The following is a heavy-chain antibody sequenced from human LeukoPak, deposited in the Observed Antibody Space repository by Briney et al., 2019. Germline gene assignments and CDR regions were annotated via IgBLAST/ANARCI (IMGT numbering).Heavy chain of an antibody. CDR2: ISYSGST. Sequence: SETLSLTCTVSGGSISSSGYYWGWIRQSPGKGLEWMGSISYSGSTYYHPSLKSRVTISQDTSKNQFSLKLSYVTAADTAVYYCARDGGNSDVDYWGQGTLVTVSS. D-gene: IGHD3-16*01. CDR1: GGSISSSGYY. CDR3: ARDGGNSDVDY. V-gene: IGHV4-39*07. J-gene: IGHJ4*02.